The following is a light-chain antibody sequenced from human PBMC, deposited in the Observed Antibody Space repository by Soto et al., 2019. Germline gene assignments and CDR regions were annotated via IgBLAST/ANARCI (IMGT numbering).Light chain of an antibody. J-gene: IGKJ5*01. CDR3: QQRYSWPIT. Sequence: EIVLTQSPATLSLSPGERATLSCRASQSITTYLAWYQQKPGQAPRLLIYDASNRATGISVRFSGRGSGTDFTLTISSLEPEDSAVYYCQQRYSWPITFGQGTRLEIK. CDR2: DAS. CDR1: QSITTY. V-gene: IGKV3-11*01.